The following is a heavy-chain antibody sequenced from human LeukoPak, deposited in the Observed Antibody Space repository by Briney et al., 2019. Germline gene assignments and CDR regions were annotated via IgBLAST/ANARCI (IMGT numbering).Heavy chain of an antibody. D-gene: IGHD5-24*01. V-gene: IGHV4-34*01. CDR1: GGSFSGYY. CDR3: ARKRSFIRWLQLLGYYFDY. CDR2: INHSGST. Sequence: SETLSLTCAVYGGSFSGYYWSWIRQPPGKGLEWIGEINHSGSTNYNPSLKSRVTISVDTSKNQFSLKLSSVTAADKAVYYCARKRSFIRWLQLLGYYFDYWGQGTLVTVSS. J-gene: IGHJ4*02.